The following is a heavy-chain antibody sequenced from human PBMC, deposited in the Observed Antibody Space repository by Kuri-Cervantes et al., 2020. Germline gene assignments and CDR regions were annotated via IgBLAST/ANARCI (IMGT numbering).Heavy chain of an antibody. Sequence: GESLKISCAASGFTFSSYGMHWVRQAPGKGLEWVAVIWYDGSNKYYADSVKGRFTISRDNSKNTLYLQMNSLRAGDTAVYYCARGLLIVVVVAAPLGGYYGMDVWGQGTTVTVSS. CDR3: ARGLLIVVVVAAPLGGYYGMDV. CDR1: GFTFSSYG. V-gene: IGHV3-30*19. D-gene: IGHD2-15*01. J-gene: IGHJ6*02. CDR2: IWYDGSNK.